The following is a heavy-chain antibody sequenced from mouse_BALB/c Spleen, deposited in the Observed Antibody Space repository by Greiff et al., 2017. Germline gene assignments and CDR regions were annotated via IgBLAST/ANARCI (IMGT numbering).Heavy chain of an antibody. V-gene: IGHV2-6-7*01. CDR2: IWGDGST. CDR3: ARESYVNYWYFDV. D-gene: IGHD2-12*01. J-gene: IGHJ1*01. CDR1: GFSLTGYG. Sequence: VMLVESGPGLVAPSQSLSITCTVSGFSLTGYGVNWVRQPPGKGLEWLGMIWGDGSTDYNSALKSRLSISKDNSKSQVFLKMNSLQTDDTARYYCARESYVNYWYFDVWGAGTTVTVSS.